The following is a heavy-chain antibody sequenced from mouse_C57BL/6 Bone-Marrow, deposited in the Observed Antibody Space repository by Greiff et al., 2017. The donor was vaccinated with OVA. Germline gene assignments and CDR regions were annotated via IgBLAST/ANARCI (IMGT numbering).Heavy chain of an antibody. D-gene: IGHD1-1*01. CDR3: ARAPPYGSSYGGFDY. CDR1: GFTFSDYY. V-gene: IGHV5-16*01. CDR2: INYDGSST. J-gene: IGHJ2*01. Sequence: EVMLVESEGGLVQPGRSMKLSCTASGFTFSDYYMAWVRQVPEKGLEWVANINYDGSSTYYLDSLKSRFIISRDNAKNILYLQMSSLKSEDTATYYCARAPPYGSSYGGFDYWGQGTTLTVSS.